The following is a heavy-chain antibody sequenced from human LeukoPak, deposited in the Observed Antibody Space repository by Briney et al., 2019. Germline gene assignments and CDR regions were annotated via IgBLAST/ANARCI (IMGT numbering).Heavy chain of an antibody. CDR2: MNPNSGNT. CDR1: VYTFTSHD. D-gene: IGHD2-2*01. V-gene: IGHV1-8*01. CDR3: ARGRRWLEVVPAAWFDP. Sequence: GASVKVSCKASVYTFTSHDINWVRQATGQGLEWMGWMNPNSGNTGYAQKFQGRVTMTSNTSISTAYMELNSLRSEDTAVYYCARGRRWLEVVPAAWFDPWGQGTLVTVSS. J-gene: IGHJ5*02.